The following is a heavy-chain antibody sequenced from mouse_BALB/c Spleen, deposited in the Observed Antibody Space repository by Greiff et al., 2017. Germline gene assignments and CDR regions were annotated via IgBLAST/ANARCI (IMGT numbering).Heavy chain of an antibody. CDR3: ATAYYGNYGAWFAY. Sequence: EVKLMESGPGLVKPSQSLSLTCSVTGYSITSGYSWTWIRQFPGNQLEWMGYISYDGSNNYNPSLKNRISITRDTSKNQFFLKLNSVTTEDTATYYCATAYYGNYGAWFAYWGQGTLVTVSA. J-gene: IGHJ3*01. CDR2: ISYDGSN. D-gene: IGHD2-10*01. CDR1: GYSITSGYS. V-gene: IGHV3-6*02.